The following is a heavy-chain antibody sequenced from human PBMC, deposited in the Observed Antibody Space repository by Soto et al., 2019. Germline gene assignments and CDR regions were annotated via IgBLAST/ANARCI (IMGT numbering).Heavy chain of an antibody. J-gene: IGHJ3*02. CDR1: GASIGSSY. V-gene: IGHV4-59*01. Sequence: KTSETLSLTCTVSGASIGSSYWSWIRQSPGKGLEWIGYVYYTGSTKYNPSLKSRATISTDTSKNQLSLKVTSVTAADTAVYYCARGYYDSNGQSNTFDIWGQGTMVTVSS. D-gene: IGHD3-22*01. CDR3: ARGYYDSNGQSNTFDI. CDR2: VYYTGST.